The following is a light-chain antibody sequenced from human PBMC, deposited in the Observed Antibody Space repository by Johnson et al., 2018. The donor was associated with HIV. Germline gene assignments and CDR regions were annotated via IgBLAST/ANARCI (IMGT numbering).Light chain of an antibody. V-gene: IGLV1-44*01. CDR3: GTWDSSLRADV. J-gene: IGLJ1*01. CDR2: RNN. Sequence: QSVLTQPPSASGPPGQRVTISCSGSSSNIGSNTVNWYQQLPGTAPKLLIYRNNQRPSGVPDRFSGSKSGTSASLAISALQTGDEADYYFGTWDSSLRADVFGTGTKVTGL. CDR1: SSNIGSNT.